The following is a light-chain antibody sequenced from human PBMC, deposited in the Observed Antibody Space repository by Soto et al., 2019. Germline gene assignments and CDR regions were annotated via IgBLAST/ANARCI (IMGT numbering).Light chain of an antibody. J-gene: IGKJ4*01. Sequence: DIQMTQSPSTLSASVGDRVTVTCRASQTIGSWLAWYQQKPGRAPKLLIFDASSLESGVPSRFSGNGSGTEFTLTISSLEPEDFAVYYCQQRNQWPPVTFGGGTKVDIK. CDR3: QQRNQWPPVT. CDR1: QTIGSW. V-gene: IGKV1-5*01. CDR2: DAS.